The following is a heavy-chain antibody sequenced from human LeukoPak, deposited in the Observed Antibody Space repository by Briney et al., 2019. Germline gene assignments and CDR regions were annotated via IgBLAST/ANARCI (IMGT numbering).Heavy chain of an antibody. CDR1: GGSISSYY. D-gene: IGHD6-6*01. CDR3: ATLWAPYSSPSAPYDY. Sequence: PSETLSLTCTVSGGSISSYYWSWIRQPPEKGLEWIGYIYYSGNTNYNPSLKSRVTISVDTSKNQFSLKLSSVTAADTAVYYCATLWAPYSSPSAPYDYWGQGTLVTVSS. J-gene: IGHJ4*02. V-gene: IGHV4-59*08. CDR2: IYYSGNT.